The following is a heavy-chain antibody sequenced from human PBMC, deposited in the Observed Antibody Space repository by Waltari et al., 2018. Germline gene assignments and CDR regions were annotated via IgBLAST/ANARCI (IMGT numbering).Heavy chain of an antibody. J-gene: IGHJ4*02. Sequence: EVHLVESGGSLVQPGGSLRLSCAGSGFTFSSYWMNWVRKAPGKGLAWVGNIKQDGSDKYYVDSVKGRFTISRDNAKNSLYLQMNSLRAEDTAVYYCARDSPYCRGSTCYSTPFYYFQYWGQGTLVTVSS. CDR3: ARDSPYCRGSTCYSTPFYYFQY. V-gene: IGHV3-7*01. D-gene: IGHD2-15*01. CDR2: IKQDGSDK. CDR1: GFTFSSYW.